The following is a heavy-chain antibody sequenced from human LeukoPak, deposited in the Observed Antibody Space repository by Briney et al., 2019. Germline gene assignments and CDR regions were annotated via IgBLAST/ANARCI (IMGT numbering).Heavy chain of an antibody. D-gene: IGHD3-22*01. V-gene: IGHV4-39*01. J-gene: IGHJ4*02. CDR2: IYYSGST. CDR1: GGSISSSSYY. CDR3: ARLYYYDSSGYKGSDY. Sequence: SETLSLTCTVSGGSISSSSYYWGWIRQPPGKGLEWIGSIYYSGSTYYNPSLKSRVTISVDTSKNQFSLKLSSVTAADTAVYYCARLYYYDSSGYKGSDYWGQGTLVTVSS.